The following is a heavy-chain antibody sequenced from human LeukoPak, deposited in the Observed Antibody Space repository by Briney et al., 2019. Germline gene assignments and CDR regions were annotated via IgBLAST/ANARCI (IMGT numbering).Heavy chain of an antibody. CDR2: ISYSGSTL. CDR1: GFTFSDYY. CDR3: TRDAALVPGKNF. J-gene: IGHJ4*02. D-gene: IGHD6-19*01. V-gene: IGHV3-11*04. Sequence: TGGSLRLSCAASGFTFSDYYMSWIRQAPGKGLELVSYISYSGSTLYYADSVKGRFTMSRDNAENSVYLQMNSLRPEDTAVYYCTRDAALVPGKNFWGQGTLVTVSS.